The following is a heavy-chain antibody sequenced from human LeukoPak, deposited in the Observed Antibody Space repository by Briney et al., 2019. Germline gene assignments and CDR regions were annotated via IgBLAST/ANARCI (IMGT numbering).Heavy chain of an antibody. J-gene: IGHJ5*02. CDR3: ARTGYYDFWSSYYPANSCFDP. V-gene: IGHV4-59*01. D-gene: IGHD3-3*01. Sequence: PSETLSLTCTVSGGSISSYYWSWIRQPPGKGLEWIGSIYYSGSTTYNPSLKSRVTISADTSKNQFSLQLSSVTAADTAVYYCARTGYYDFWSSYYPANSCFDPWGQGTLVTVSS. CDR1: GGSISSYY. CDR2: IYYSGST.